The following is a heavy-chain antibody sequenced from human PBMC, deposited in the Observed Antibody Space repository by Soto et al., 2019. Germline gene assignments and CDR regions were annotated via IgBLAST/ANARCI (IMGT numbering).Heavy chain of an antibody. Sequence: GGSLRLSCIASGFTFTSYSMSWVRQAPGKGLEWVANIKRDGSETYYVDSVKGRFTISRDNARYSLFLQITSLRVGDTAIYYCARDRWLDYWGQGTLVTVSS. CDR2: IKRDGSET. D-gene: IGHD2-15*01. V-gene: IGHV3-7*01. CDR3: ARDRWLDY. J-gene: IGHJ4*02. CDR1: GFTFTSYS.